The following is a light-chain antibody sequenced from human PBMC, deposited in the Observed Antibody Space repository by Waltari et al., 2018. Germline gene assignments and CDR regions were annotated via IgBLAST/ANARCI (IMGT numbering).Light chain of an antibody. J-gene: IGLJ1*01. Sequence: VLTPPPSASGTPGQRVTISCSGSSSTNGTNTVTLYQQPPGTAPKLLMYNTNQRPSGVPDRFSGSKSGTSASLAISGLQSEDEADYYCATWDGSLNGPYVFGTGTKVTVL. CDR3: ATWDGSLNGPYV. V-gene: IGLV1-44*01. CDR1: SSTNGTNT. CDR2: NTN.